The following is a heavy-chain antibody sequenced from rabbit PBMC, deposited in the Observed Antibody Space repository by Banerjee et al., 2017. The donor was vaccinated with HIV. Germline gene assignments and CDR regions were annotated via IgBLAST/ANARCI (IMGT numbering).Heavy chain of an antibody. CDR3: ARIASSSGYYHDTFDP. Sequence: QEQLVEYGGDLVQPEGSLTLTCKASGLDFSSSNWIYWVRQAPGKGLEWIAYIYARSAGSTYYASWAKGRFTISRTSSTTVTLQMTSLTAADTATYFCARIASSSGYYHDTFDPWGPGTLVTVS. D-gene: IGHD1-1*01. CDR2: IYARSAGST. J-gene: IGHJ2*01. V-gene: IGHV1S45*01. CDR1: GLDFSSSNW.